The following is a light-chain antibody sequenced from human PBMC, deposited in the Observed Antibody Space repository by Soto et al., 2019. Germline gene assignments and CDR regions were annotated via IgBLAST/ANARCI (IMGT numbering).Light chain of an antibody. J-gene: IGKJ3*01. Sequence: DIQMTQSPSSLSASVGDRVTMTCRASHDIRNYVAWYQQKSGEVPKLLIYAASIVHSAVPVRFSGGGFCTDFTLTISGLRPDAGAHYYCQSDHSSLLTFGPGTKVD. V-gene: IGKV1-27*01. CDR3: QSDHSSLLT. CDR1: HDIRNY. CDR2: AAS.